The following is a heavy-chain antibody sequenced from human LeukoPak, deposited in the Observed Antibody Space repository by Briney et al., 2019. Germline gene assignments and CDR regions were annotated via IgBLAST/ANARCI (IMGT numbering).Heavy chain of an antibody. CDR1: GGSISSYY. J-gene: IGHJ3*02. Sequence: SETLSLTCTVSGGSISSYYRSWIRQPPGKGLEWIGYIYYSGSTNYNPSLKSRVTISVDTSKNQFSLKLSSVTAADAAVYYCARGILNYAFDIRGQGTMVTVSS. V-gene: IGHV4-59*01. D-gene: IGHD1-14*01. CDR3: ARGILNYAFDI. CDR2: IYYSGST.